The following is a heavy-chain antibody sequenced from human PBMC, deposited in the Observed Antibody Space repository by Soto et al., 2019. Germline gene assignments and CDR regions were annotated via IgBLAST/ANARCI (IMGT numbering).Heavy chain of an antibody. CDR2: IYPGDSDT. CDR3: ARVYYGSGSYYAFDI. J-gene: IGHJ3*02. V-gene: IGHV5-51*01. CDR1: GYTFTNYW. Sequence: GESLKISSKGSGYTFTNYWISWVRQMPGKGLEWMGIIYPGDSDTRYSPSFQGQVTISADKSISTAYLQWSSLKASDTAMYYCARVYYGSGSYYAFDIWGQGTMVTVSS. D-gene: IGHD3-10*01.